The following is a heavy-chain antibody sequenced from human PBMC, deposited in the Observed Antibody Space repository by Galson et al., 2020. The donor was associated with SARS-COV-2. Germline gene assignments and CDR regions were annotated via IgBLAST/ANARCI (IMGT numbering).Heavy chain of an antibody. V-gene: IGHV3-21*01. CDR1: GFPFNSYT. CDR2: ISSSSDYT. J-gene: IGHJ6*02. D-gene: IGHD3-10*02. Sequence: GGSLRLSCLVSGFPFNSYTMNWVRQAPGKGLEWVSAISSSSDYTYNADSVKGRFTISRDNAKNVLYLQMNSLRAEDTAVYYCAREASWAMFAMDVWGQGTTVTVSS. CDR3: AREASWAMFAMDV.